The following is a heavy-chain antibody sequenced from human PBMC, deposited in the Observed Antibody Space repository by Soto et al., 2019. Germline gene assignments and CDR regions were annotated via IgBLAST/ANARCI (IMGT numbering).Heavy chain of an antibody. J-gene: IGHJ3*02. V-gene: IGHV1-24*01. CDR3: ATASMRSGYFWDALDI. CDR1: GYTLTELS. CDR2: FDPEDGET. D-gene: IGHD3-3*01. Sequence: QVQLVQSGAEVKKPGASVKVSCKVSGYTLTELSMHWVRQAPGKGLEWMGGFDPEDGETIYAQKFQGRVTMTEDTSTDTAYMELSSLRSEDTAVYYCATASMRSGYFWDALDIWGQGTMVTVSS.